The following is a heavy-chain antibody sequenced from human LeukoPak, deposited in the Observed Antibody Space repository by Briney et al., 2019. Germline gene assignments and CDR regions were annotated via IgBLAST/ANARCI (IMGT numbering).Heavy chain of an antibody. D-gene: IGHD4-17*01. J-gene: IGHJ4*02. CDR1: GFTFSSYA. V-gene: IGHV3-23*01. CDR2: ISGSGVYT. CDR3: AKDRSGYGDYGFDY. Sequence: GGSLRLSCAVSGFTFSSYAMSWVRQAPGKGLEWVSAISGSGVYTYYVDSVKGRFTISRDSSKNTLFLQMNSLRAEDTAVYYCAKDRSGYGDYGFDYWGQGTLVTVSS.